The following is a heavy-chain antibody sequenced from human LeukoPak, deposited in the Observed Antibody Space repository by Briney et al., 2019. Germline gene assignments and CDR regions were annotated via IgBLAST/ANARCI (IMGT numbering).Heavy chain of an antibody. CDR1: GYTFTKYY. V-gene: IGHV1-2*06. Sequence: ASVRVSCKASGYTFTKYYMFWVRQAPGQGLEWMGRINPSSGGTDYAQKFQGRVTMTRDTSISTAYMELSRLRSDDTAMYYCARGYCSGGSCYSVENWFDPWGQGTLVTVSS. J-gene: IGHJ5*02. D-gene: IGHD2-15*01. CDR2: INPSSGGT. CDR3: ARGYCSGGSCYSVENWFDP.